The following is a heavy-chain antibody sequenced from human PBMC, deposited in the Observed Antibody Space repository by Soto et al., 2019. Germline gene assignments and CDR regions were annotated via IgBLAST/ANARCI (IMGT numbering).Heavy chain of an antibody. CDR3: AKAAQWELPLDY. CDR2: ISWDGGST. CDR1: GFTFDDYT. Sequence: EVQLVESGGVVVQPGGSLRLSCAASGFTFDDYTMHWVRQAPGKGLEWVSLISWDGGSTYYADSVKGRFTISRDNSKNSLYLQMNSLRTEDTALYYCAKAAQWELPLDYWGQGTLVTVSS. J-gene: IGHJ4*02. V-gene: IGHV3-43*01. D-gene: IGHD1-26*01.